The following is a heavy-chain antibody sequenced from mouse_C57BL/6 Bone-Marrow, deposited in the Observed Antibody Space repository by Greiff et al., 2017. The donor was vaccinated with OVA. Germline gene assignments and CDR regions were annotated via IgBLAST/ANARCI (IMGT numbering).Heavy chain of an antibody. CDR3: ARGAYYSNLYYYAMDY. CDR1: GYTFTSYW. D-gene: IGHD2-5*01. CDR2: IDPNSGGT. V-gene: IGHV1-72*01. Sequence: QVQLKQPGAELVKPGASVKLSCKASGYTFTSYWMHWVKQRPGRGLEWIGRIDPNSGGTKYNEKFKSKATLTVDKPSSTAYMQLSSLTSEDSAVYYCARGAYYSNLYYYAMDYWGQGTSVTVSS. J-gene: IGHJ4*01.